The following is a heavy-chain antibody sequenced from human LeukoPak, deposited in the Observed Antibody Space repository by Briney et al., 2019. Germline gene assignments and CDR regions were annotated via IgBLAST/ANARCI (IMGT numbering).Heavy chain of an antibody. J-gene: IGHJ4*02. CDR2: INHSGST. Sequence: ETLSLTCAVYGGSFSGYYWSWIRQPPGKGLEWIGEINHSGSTNYNPSLKSRVTIPVDTSKNQFSLKLSSVTAADTAVYYCARSADIAAAGDMGFDYWGQGTLVTVSS. CDR1: GGSFSGYY. D-gene: IGHD6-13*01. V-gene: IGHV4-34*01. CDR3: ARSADIAAAGDMGFDY.